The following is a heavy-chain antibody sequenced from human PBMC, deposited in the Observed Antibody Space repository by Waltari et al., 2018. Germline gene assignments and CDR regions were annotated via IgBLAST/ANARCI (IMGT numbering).Heavy chain of an antibody. D-gene: IGHD2-2*02. V-gene: IGHV1-69*01. Sequence: QVQLVQSGAEVKKPGSSVKVSCKASGGTFSSYAISWVRQAPGQGLEWMGGIIPIFGTGNEEKKFEGRVTITEDETTSTAYMELSSLGSEDTAVYYCARDAGGYCSSTSCYTGWFDPWGQGTLVTVSS. CDR1: GGTFSSYA. CDR2: IIPIFGTG. J-gene: IGHJ5*02. CDR3: ARDAGGYCSSTSCYTGWFDP.